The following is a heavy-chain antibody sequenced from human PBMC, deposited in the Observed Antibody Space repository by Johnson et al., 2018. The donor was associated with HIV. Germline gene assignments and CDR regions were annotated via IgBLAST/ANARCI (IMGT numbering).Heavy chain of an antibody. D-gene: IGHD3-22*01. V-gene: IGHV3-20*04. J-gene: IGHJ3*02. CDR1: GFTLRSTW. Sequence: VQLVESGGGLVQPGGSLRLSCAASGFTLRSTWMSWVRQAPGKGLEWVSGINWNGGSTGYADSVKGRFTISRDNAKNSLYLQMNSLRAEDTAVYYCARDVPETGSFGYYDAFDIWCQGTMVTVSS. CDR3: ARDVPETGSFGYYDAFDI. CDR2: INWNGGST.